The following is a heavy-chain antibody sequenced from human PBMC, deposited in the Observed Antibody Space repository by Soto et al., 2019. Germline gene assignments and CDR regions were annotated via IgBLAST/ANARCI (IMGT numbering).Heavy chain of an antibody. CDR3: ARGGVQLERRCGY. CDR1: GFTFSSYA. Sequence: GGSLRLSCAASGFTFSSYAMHWVRQAPGKGLEWVAVISYDGSNKYYADSVKGRFTISRDNSKNTLYLQMNSLRAEDTAVYYCARGGVQLERRCGYWGQGTLVTVSS. CDR2: ISYDGSNK. D-gene: IGHD1-1*01. J-gene: IGHJ4*02. V-gene: IGHV3-30-3*01.